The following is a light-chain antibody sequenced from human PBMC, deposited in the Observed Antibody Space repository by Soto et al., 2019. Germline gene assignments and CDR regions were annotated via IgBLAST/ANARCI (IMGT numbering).Light chain of an antibody. CDR1: NSDVGAYDY. CDR3: SSYTRSSLYV. V-gene: IGLV2-14*01. CDR2: EVS. Sequence: SVLTQPASVSGSPGQSITISCTGTNSDVGAYDYVSWYQQHPGKAPKLMIYEVSNRPSGVSNRFSGSKSGNTASLTISGLQAEDEADYYCSSYTRSSLYVFGTGTKVTVL. J-gene: IGLJ1*01.